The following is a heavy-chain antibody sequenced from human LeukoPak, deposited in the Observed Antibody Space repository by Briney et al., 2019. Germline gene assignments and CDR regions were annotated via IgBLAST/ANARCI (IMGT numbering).Heavy chain of an antibody. CDR3: ARPLGTTVGSFDI. Sequence: GESLKISCKGSGYSFTSYWIGWVRQMPGKGLEWMGIIYPGDSDTRYSPSFQGQVTISAGKSISTAYLQWSSLKASDTAMYCCARPLGTTVGSFDIWGQGTMVTVSS. V-gene: IGHV5-51*01. J-gene: IGHJ3*02. CDR1: GYSFTSYW. D-gene: IGHD4-11*01. CDR2: IYPGDSDT.